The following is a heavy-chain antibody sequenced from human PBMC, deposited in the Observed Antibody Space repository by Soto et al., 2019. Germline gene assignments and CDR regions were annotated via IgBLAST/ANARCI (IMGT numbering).Heavy chain of an antibody. CDR3: ARDDQAARVQLWLQPLDY. CDR1: GYTFTSYG. V-gene: IGHV1-18*04. J-gene: IGHJ4*02. Sequence: ASVKVSCKASGYTFTSYGISWVRQAPGQGLEWMGWISAYNGNTNYAQKLQGRVTMTTDTSTSTAYMELRSLRSDDTAVYYCARDDQAARVQLWLQPLDYWGQGTLVTVSS. D-gene: IGHD5-18*01. CDR2: ISAYNGNT.